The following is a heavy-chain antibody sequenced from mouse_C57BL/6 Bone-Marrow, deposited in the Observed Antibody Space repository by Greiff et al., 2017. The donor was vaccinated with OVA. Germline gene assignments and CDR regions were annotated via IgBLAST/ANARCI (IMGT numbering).Heavy chain of an antibody. V-gene: IGHV1-26*01. Sequence: EVQLQQSGPELVKPGASVKISCKASGYTFTDYYMNWVKQSHGKSLEWIGDINPNNGGTSYNQKFKGKATLTVDKSSSTAYMELRSLTSEDSAVYYCARGWLLSAMDYWGQGTSVTVSS. CDR3: ARGWLLSAMDY. CDR2: INPNNGGT. D-gene: IGHD2-3*01. J-gene: IGHJ4*01. CDR1: GYTFTDYY.